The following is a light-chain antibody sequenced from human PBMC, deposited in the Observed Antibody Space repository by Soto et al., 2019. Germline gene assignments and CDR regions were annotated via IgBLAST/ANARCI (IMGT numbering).Light chain of an antibody. CDR1: QDISSW. CDR3: QQINSYPLT. J-gene: IGKJ4*01. CDR2: AAS. V-gene: IGKV1-12*01. Sequence: QMAHSPFCVSVSVGARVTNPCRASQDISSWLAWYQQKPGKAPKLLIYAASTLQTGVPSRFSGSGSGTEFTLTISSLQPEDFATYYCQQINSYPLTFGGGTKVDIK.